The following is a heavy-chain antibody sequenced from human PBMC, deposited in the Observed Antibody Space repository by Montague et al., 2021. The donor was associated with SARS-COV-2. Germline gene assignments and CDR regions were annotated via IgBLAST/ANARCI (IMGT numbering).Heavy chain of an antibody. Sequence: SETLSLTCTVSGGSISSYYWSWIRQPPGKGLEWIGYIYYSGSTNYNPSLKSRVTISVDTSKNQFSLKLSSVTAADTAEYYCARGAGRGSGYGKYYYYYYGMDVWGQGTTVTVSS. D-gene: IGHD5-12*01. V-gene: IGHV4-59*01. CDR1: GGSISSYY. J-gene: IGHJ6*02. CDR2: IYYSGST. CDR3: ARGAGRGSGYGKYYYYYYGMDV.